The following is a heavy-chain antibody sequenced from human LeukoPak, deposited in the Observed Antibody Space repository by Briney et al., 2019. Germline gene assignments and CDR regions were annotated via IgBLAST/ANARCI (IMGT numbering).Heavy chain of an antibody. CDR2: IYYSGST. V-gene: IGHV4-59*08. CDR1: GGSISSYY. CDR3: AAPYYYDSSGYYPLHY. J-gene: IGHJ4*02. D-gene: IGHD3-22*01. Sequence: SETLSLTCTVSGGSISSYYWSWIRQPPGKGLEWIGYIYYSGSTNYNPSLKSRVTISVDTSKNQFSLKLSSVTAADTAVYYCAAPYYYDSSGYYPLHYWGQGTLVTVSS.